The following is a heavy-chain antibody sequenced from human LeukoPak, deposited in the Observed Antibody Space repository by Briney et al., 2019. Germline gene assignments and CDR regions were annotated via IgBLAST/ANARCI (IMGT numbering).Heavy chain of an antibody. CDR1: GFTFSSYA. CDR2: ISSNGGST. D-gene: IGHD3-22*01. J-gene: IGHJ4*02. V-gene: IGHV3-64*01. Sequence: GGSLRLSCAASGFTFSSYAMHWVRQAPGKGLEYVSAISSNGGSTYYANSVKGRFTISRDNSKNTLYLQMGSLRAEDTAVYYCARAPPGRRYYDSSGYGNYFDYWGQGTLVTVSS. CDR3: ARAPPGRRYYDSSGYGNYFDY.